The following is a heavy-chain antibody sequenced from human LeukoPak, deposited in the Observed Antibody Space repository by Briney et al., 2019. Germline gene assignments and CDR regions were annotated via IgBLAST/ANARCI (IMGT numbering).Heavy chain of an antibody. J-gene: IGHJ4*02. V-gene: IGHV3-23*01. D-gene: IGHD2-21*02. CDR2: FGGSGGTI. CDR1: GFTFSSYA. Sequence: QAGGSLRLSCAASGFTFSSYAMSWVRQAPGKGLEWVSHFGGSGGTIYYADSVKGRFTISRDNSKNTLYLQMSSLRAEDTAVYYCAKSDCGGDCPLLDYWGQGTLVTVSS. CDR3: AKSDCGGDCPLLDY.